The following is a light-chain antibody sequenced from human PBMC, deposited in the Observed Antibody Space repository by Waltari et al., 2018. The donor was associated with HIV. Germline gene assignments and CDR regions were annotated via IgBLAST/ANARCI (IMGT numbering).Light chain of an antibody. J-gene: IGLJ1*01. CDR3: CSYAGETTFYV. CDR1: APDIGTYDL. V-gene: IGLV2-23*02. Sequence: SALTQPASVSGSPGQSITISCNGSAPDIGTYDLVSWYQQFPDKAPKLIIYEVFKRPSGISERFSASNAGNAASLTISGLQSEDEADYYCCSYAGETTFYVFGTGT. CDR2: EVF.